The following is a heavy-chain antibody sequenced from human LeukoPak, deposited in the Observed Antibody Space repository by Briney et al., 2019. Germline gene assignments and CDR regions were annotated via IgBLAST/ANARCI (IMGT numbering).Heavy chain of an antibody. CDR1: GFTFSTYW. CDR3: VADSGGRSGGDY. Sequence: QPGGSLRLSCAGSGFTFSTYWMHWVRQVPGKGLVWVSRINTDGNSINYADSVKGRFTISRDNAKNTVYLQMTSLRPDDTAVYYRVADSGGRSGGDYWGQGTLVTVSS. CDR2: INTDGNSI. V-gene: IGHV3-74*01. D-gene: IGHD1-26*01. J-gene: IGHJ4*02.